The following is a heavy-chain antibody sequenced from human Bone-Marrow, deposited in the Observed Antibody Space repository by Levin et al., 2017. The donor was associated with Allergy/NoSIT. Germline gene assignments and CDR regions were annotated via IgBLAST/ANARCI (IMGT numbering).Heavy chain of an antibody. J-gene: IGHJ4*02. D-gene: IGHD3-3*01. Sequence: SETLSLTCTVSGVSINSNNYFWGWVRQPPGKSLEWIGSVHYSGSTYYSPSLKSRVIISIDMSKNRFSLTLTSVTAADTAVYYCARRLSTWDGFGRWGQGTLVTVSS. V-gene: IGHV4-39*02. CDR2: VHYSGST. CDR3: ARRLSTWDGFGR. CDR1: GVSINSNNYF.